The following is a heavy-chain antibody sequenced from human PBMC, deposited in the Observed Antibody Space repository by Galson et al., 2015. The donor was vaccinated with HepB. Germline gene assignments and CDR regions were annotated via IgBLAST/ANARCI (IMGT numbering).Heavy chain of an antibody. J-gene: IGHJ6*02. CDR3: AREGDYSSGWFGTGPYYYYGTDV. D-gene: IGHD6-19*01. Sequence: SVKVSCKASGGTFSSYAISWVRQAPGQGLEWMGGIIPIFGTANYAQKFQGRVTITADESTSTAYMELSSLRSEDTAVYYCAREGDYSSGWFGTGPYYYYGTDVWGQGTTVTVSS. V-gene: IGHV1-69*13. CDR1: GGTFSSYA. CDR2: IIPIFGTA.